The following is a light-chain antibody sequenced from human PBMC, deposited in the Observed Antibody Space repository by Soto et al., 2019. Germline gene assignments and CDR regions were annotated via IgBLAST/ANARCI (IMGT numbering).Light chain of an antibody. Sequence: QSVLTQPPSASGTPGQRVTISCSGSNSNIGSNTVNWYQQLPGTAPKLLSYSNNQRPSGVPDRFSGSKSGTSASLAISGLQSEDEADYYCAAWDDSLNGVVFGGGTQLTVL. V-gene: IGLV1-44*01. CDR1: NSNIGSNT. J-gene: IGLJ2*01. CDR2: SNN. CDR3: AAWDDSLNGVV.